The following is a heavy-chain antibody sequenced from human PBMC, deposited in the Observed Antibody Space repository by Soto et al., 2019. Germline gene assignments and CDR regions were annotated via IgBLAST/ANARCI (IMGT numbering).Heavy chain of an antibody. Sequence: QVQLQESGPGLVKPSQTLSLTCTVSGGSISSAGYYWSWIRQHPGKGLEWIGYIFYDGTTYYNQSLKSRVTMSIDTSNNRFSLKVTSVTAADTAVYYCARWGGRGIIVPDAMEPWGQGTLVTVSS. CDR1: GGSISSAGYY. D-gene: IGHD2-2*01. CDR3: ARWGGRGIIVPDAMEP. J-gene: IGHJ5*02. V-gene: IGHV4-31*03. CDR2: IFYDGTT.